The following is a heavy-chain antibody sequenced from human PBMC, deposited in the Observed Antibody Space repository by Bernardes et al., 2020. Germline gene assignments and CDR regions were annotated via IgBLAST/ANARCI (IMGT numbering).Heavy chain of an antibody. CDR3: ARPPTTAGVMGDY. V-gene: IGHV3-30-3*01. J-gene: IGHJ4*02. CDR2: ISYDGSNK. D-gene: IGHD3-16*01. CDR1: GFTFSSYA. Sequence: GGSLRLSCAASGFTFSSYAMHWVRQAPGKGLEWVAVISYDGSNKYYADSVKGRFTISRDNSKNTLYLQMNSLRAEDTAVYYCARPPTTAGVMGDYWGQGTLVTVSS.